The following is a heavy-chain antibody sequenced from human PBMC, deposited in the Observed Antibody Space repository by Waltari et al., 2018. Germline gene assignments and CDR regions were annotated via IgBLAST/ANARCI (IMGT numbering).Heavy chain of an antibody. CDR1: GFTFSSYW. V-gene: IGHV3-74*01. CDR3: ARVMITFGGVLPWGFDY. Sequence: EVQLVESGGGLVQPGGSLRLSCAASGFTFSSYWMHWVRQATGKGLVWVSRINSDGSSTSYADSVKGRFTISRDNAKNTLYLQMNSLRAEDTAVYYCARVMITFGGVLPWGFDYWGQGTLVTVSS. J-gene: IGHJ4*02. CDR2: INSDGSST. D-gene: IGHD3-16*01.